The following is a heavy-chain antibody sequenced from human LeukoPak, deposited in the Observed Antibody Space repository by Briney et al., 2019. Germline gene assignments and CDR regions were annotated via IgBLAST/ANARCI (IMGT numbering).Heavy chain of an antibody. D-gene: IGHD2-21*02. V-gene: IGHV1-2*02. CDR3: ARGPIILTYLGGDCYLGIDH. CDR1: RYTFTGYY. J-gene: IGHJ4*02. Sequence: ASVKVSCKASRYTFTGYYMHWVRQAPGQGLEWMGWINPNSGGTNYAQKFQGRVTMTRDTSISTAYMELSRLRSDDTAVYYCARGPIILTYLGGDCYLGIDHWGQGTLVTVSS. CDR2: INPNSGGT.